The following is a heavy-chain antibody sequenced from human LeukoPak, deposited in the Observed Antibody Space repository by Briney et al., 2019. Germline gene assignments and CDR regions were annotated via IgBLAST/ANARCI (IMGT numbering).Heavy chain of an antibody. CDR1: GFTFSSNA. J-gene: IGHJ4*02. CDR3: AKALRGWNFDY. CDR2: ISVSDTST. V-gene: IGHV3-23*01. Sequence: GGSLRLSCAGSGFTFSSNAMSWVRQARGKGLERVSAISVSDTSTNYADSVKGRFTISRDNSKNTLYLQMNSLRAEDTAIYYCAKALRGWNFDYWGQGIQVTVSS. D-gene: IGHD6-19*01.